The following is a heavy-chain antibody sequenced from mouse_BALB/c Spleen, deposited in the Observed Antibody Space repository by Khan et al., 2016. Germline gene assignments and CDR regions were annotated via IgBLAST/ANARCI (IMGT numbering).Heavy chain of an antibody. V-gene: IGHV9-2-1*01. CDR1: GYTFTDYS. J-gene: IGHJ3*01. D-gene: IGHD1-1*01. CDR2: INTETGEP. CDR3: ARGGPITTRFAY. Sequence: QSELVQSGPELKKPGETVKISCKASGYTFTDYSMHWVKQAPGKGLKWMGWINTETGEPTYADDFKGRFAFSLETSASTAYLQINNLKNEDTATYFCARGGPITTRFAYWGQGTLVTVSA.